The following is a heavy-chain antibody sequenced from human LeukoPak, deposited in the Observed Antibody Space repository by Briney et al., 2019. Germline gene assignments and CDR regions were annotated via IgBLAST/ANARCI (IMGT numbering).Heavy chain of an antibody. CDR3: ARDRLWFGELYPDYYYGMDV. Sequence: TGGSLRLSCAASGFTFSSYEMNWVRQAPGKGLEWVSYISSSGSTIYYADSVKGRLTISRDNAKNSLYLQMNSLRAEDTAVYYCARDRLWFGELYPDYYYGMDVWGQGTTVPVSS. J-gene: IGHJ6*02. V-gene: IGHV3-48*03. D-gene: IGHD3-10*01. CDR1: GFTFSSYE. CDR2: ISSSGSTI.